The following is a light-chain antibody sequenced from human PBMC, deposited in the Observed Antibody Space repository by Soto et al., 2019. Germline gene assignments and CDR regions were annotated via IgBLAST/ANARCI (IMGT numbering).Light chain of an antibody. CDR2: EVF. Sequence: IVMTQTPLSLSVTPGQPASISCKSSQSLLHSDGKTSLCWYLQKAGQPPQLLSYEVFNRFSGVSDRFSGSGSWTDFTLKIRRGEGEDVGVYYCMQSIQRPYTFGQGTKLEIQ. V-gene: IGKV2D-29*01. CDR1: QSLLHSDGKTS. J-gene: IGKJ2*01. CDR3: MQSIQRPYT.